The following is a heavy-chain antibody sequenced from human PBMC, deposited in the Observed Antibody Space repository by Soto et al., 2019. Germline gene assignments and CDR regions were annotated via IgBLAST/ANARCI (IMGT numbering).Heavy chain of an antibody. CDR2: IYHSGST. CDR1: GGSISSGGYS. V-gene: IGHV4-30-2*01. Sequence: SETLSLTCAVSGGSISSGGYSWSWIRQPPGKGLEWIGYIYHSGSTYYNPSLKSRVTISVDRSKNQFSLKLSSVTAADTAVYYCERENRNDVLNFWCQGTLVTVS. D-gene: IGHD1-1*01. CDR3: ERENRNDVLNF. J-gene: IGHJ4*02.